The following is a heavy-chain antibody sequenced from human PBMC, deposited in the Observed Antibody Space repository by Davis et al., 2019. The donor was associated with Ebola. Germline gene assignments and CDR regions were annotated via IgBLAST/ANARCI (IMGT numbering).Heavy chain of an antibody. Sequence: GGSLRLSCAASGFTFSSNSMNWVRQAPGKGLEWVSTLGLSADTYYADSVKGRFTISRDNSKNTLYLQMNSLRAEDTAVYYCARATGQDYWGQGTLVTVSS. CDR3: ARATGQDY. J-gene: IGHJ4*02. CDR2: LGLSADT. D-gene: IGHD4-11*01. CDR1: GFTFSSNS. V-gene: IGHV3-66*02.